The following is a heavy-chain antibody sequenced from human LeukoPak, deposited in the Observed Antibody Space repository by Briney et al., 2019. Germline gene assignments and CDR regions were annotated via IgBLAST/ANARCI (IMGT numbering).Heavy chain of an antibody. CDR2: IHHSGST. V-gene: IGHV4-39*07. CDR3: ARAYGGNSQYFQH. Sequence: SETLSLTCTVSGGSISSSTYYWGWIRQPPGKGLEWIGSIHHSGSTNYNPSLMSRVTISLDTSKNQFSLKLSSVTAADTAVYYCARAYGGNSQYFQHWGQGTLVTVSS. J-gene: IGHJ1*01. CDR1: GGSISSSTYY. D-gene: IGHD4-23*01.